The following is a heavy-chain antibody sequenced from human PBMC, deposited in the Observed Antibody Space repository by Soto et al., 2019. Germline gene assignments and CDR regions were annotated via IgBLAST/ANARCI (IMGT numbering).Heavy chain of an antibody. CDR1: GYTFSSYG. Sequence: QVQLVQSGVEVKKAGASVKVSCKASGYTFSSYGISWARQAPGQGLEWMGWISDYNGNTHYAQKFQGRLIMTTDTAKKTAYMELRGLRSDDTAVYFCAGEGYHSGSASYAPARYYGVGVWGQGSTGSVSS. CDR2: ISDYNGNT. V-gene: IGHV1-18*01. CDR3: AGEGYHSGSASYAPARYYGVGV. J-gene: IGHJ6*02. D-gene: IGHD5-18*01.